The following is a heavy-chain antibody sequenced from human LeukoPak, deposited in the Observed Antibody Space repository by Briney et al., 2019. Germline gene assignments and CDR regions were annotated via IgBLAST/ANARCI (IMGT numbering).Heavy chain of an antibody. CDR3: AIVGATQFMYYFDY. CDR1: GYTFTSYD. Sequence: GASVKVSCKASGYTFTSYDINWVRQATGQGLEWMGWMNPNSGNTGYAQKFQGRVTMTRNTSISTAYMELSSLRSDDTAVYYCAIVGATQFMYYFDYWGQGTLVTVSS. D-gene: IGHD1-26*01. J-gene: IGHJ4*02. V-gene: IGHV1-8*01. CDR2: MNPNSGNT.